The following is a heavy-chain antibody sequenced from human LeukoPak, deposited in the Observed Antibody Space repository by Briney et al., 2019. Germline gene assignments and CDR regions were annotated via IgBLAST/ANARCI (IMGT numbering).Heavy chain of an antibody. CDR2: IYPGDSDT. V-gene: IGHV5-51*01. CDR1: GYSFTSYW. J-gene: IGHJ4*02. D-gene: IGHD3-22*01. Sequence: GESLKISCKGSGYSFTSYWIGGVRQMPGKGLEWMGIIYPGDSDTRYSPSFQGQVTISADKSISTAYLQWSSLKASDTAMYYCARGYYDSSGYYYRGFDYWGQGTLVTVSS. CDR3: ARGYYDSSGYYYRGFDY.